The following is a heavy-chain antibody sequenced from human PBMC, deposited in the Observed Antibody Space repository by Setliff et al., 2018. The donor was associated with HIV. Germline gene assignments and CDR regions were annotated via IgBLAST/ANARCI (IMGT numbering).Heavy chain of an antibody. D-gene: IGHD6-13*01. Sequence: HPGGSLRLSCAASGFTFSNYEMNWVRQAPGKGLEWVSYISSSANTIYYADSVKGRFTISRDNAKNSLYLQMNSLRVEDTAVYYCARDASRSWYAFFDFWGQGSLVTVSS. J-gene: IGHJ4*02. CDR3: ARDASRSWYAFFDF. V-gene: IGHV3-48*03. CDR2: ISSSANTI. CDR1: GFTFSNYE.